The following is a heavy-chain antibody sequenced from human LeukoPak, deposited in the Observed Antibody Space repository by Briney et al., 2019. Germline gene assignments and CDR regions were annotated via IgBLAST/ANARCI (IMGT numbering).Heavy chain of an antibody. CDR2: IYCSGST. CDR3: ARAADYDFWSGYASSYNWFDP. D-gene: IGHD3-3*01. CDR1: GGSISSYY. J-gene: IGHJ5*02. Sequence: SETLSLTCIVSGGSISSYYWSWIRQPPGKGLEWIGYIYCSGSTNYNPSLKSRVTISVDTSKNQFSLKLSSVTAADTAVYYCARAADYDFWSGYASSYNWFDPWGQGTLVTVSS. V-gene: IGHV4-59*01.